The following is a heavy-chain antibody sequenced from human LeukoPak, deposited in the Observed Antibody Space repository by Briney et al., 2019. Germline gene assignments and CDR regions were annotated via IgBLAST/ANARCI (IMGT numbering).Heavy chain of an antibody. D-gene: IGHD6-19*01. CDR1: GFTFSSYA. CDR3: ASGSGIAVAALDY. Sequence: GGSLRLSCAASGFTFSSYAINWVRQAPGKGLEWVSVISVSGGNTYYADSVKGRFTISRDNSKNTLYLQMNSLRAEDTAVYYCASGSGIAVAALDYWGQGTLVTVSS. J-gene: IGHJ4*02. V-gene: IGHV3-23*01. CDR2: ISVSGGNT.